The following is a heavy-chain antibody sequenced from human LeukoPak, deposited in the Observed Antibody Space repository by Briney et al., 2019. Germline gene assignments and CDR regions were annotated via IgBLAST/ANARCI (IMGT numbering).Heavy chain of an antibody. Sequence: SETLSLTCTVSGYSISSGYYWGWIRQPPGKGLEWIGRIYHSGSTYYNPSLKSRVTISVDTSKNQFSLKLSSVTAADTAVYYCAGYYYDSSGYVPWNYWGQGTLVTVSS. CDR2: IYHSGST. CDR3: AGYYYDSSGYVPWNY. D-gene: IGHD3-22*01. V-gene: IGHV4-38-2*02. CDR1: GYSISSGYY. J-gene: IGHJ4*02.